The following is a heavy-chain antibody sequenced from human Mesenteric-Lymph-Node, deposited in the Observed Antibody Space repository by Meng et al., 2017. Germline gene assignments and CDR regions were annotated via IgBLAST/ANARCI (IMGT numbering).Heavy chain of an antibody. J-gene: IGHJ3*02. V-gene: IGHV4-4*02. CDR3: ARSRGGGFDI. D-gene: IGHD2-15*01. Sequence: HLRESAPGLGKPSGTLSPPSAVSGGSISSFYWWSWVRQPPGKGLEWIGEIYHSGGTNYNPSLKSRVTISIDESKNQFSLKLRSVTAADTAVYYCARSRGGGFDIWGQGTMVTVSS. CDR1: GGSISSFYW. CDR2: IYHSGGT.